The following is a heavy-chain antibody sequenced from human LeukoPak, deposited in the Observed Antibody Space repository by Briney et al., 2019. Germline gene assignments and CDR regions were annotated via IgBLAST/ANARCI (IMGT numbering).Heavy chain of an antibody. Sequence: PGRSLSLSCAASGFPLSSNYMSWVRQAPGKGLEWVSVIYSGASTYYADSVKGRFTISRDNSNNTLYLQMCSLRAEDTAVYYCARDLYSRRSYWGQGTLVTVSS. CDR2: IYSGAST. CDR1: GFPLSSNY. CDR3: ARDLYSRRSY. D-gene: IGHD6-13*01. J-gene: IGHJ4*02. V-gene: IGHV3-53*01.